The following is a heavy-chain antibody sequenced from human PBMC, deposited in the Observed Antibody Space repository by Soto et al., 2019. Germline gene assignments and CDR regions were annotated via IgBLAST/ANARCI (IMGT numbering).Heavy chain of an antibody. CDR3: ARGGTLALDY. Sequence: HPGGSLRLSCTTSGFTFGDYAMSWVRQAPGKGLEWVSVIYSGGSTYYADSVKGRFTISRDNSKNTLYLQMNSLRADDTAVYYCARGGTLALDYCGQGTLVTVSS. CDR1: GFTFGDYA. V-gene: IGHV3-66*01. J-gene: IGHJ4*02. CDR2: IYSGGST.